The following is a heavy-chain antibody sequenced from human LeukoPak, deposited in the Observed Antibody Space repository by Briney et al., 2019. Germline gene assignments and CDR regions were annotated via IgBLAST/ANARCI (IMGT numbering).Heavy chain of an antibody. V-gene: IGHV4-34*01. Sequence: SETLSLTCAVYGGSFSGYYWSWIRQSPGKGLEWIGEINHSGSTNYNPSLKSRVTISVDTSKNQFSLKLSSVTAADTAVYYCGFSSGWYVPDAFDIWGQGTMVTVSS. D-gene: IGHD6-19*01. CDR2: INHSGST. CDR3: GFSSGWYVPDAFDI. CDR1: GGSFSGYY. J-gene: IGHJ3*02.